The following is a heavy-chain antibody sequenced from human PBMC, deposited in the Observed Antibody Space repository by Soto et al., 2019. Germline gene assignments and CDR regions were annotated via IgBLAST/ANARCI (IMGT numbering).Heavy chain of an antibody. D-gene: IGHD3-3*01. J-gene: IGHJ4*02. Sequence: SETLSLTCAVYGGSFSGYYWSWIRQPPGKGPEWIGEINHSGSTNYNPSLKSRVTISVDTSKNQFSLKLSSVTAADTAVYYCAREGSGSGHFDYWGQGTLVTVPQ. CDR3: AREGSGSGHFDY. CDR2: INHSGST. CDR1: GGSFSGYY. V-gene: IGHV4-34*01.